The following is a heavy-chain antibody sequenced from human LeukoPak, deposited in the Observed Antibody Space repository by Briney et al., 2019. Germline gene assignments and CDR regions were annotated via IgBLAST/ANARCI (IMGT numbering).Heavy chain of an antibody. V-gene: IGHV3-15*01. D-gene: IGHD3-22*01. J-gene: IGHJ4*02. CDR1: GFTFSNAW. CDR2: IKSKTDGGTT. Sequence: GGSLRLSCAASGFTFSNAWMSWVRQAPGKGREWVGRIKSKTDGGTTDYAAPVKGRFTISRDDSKNTLYLQMNSLKTEDTAVYYCTSRYYDSSGYYYNWGQGTLVTVSS. CDR3: TSRYYDSSGYYYN.